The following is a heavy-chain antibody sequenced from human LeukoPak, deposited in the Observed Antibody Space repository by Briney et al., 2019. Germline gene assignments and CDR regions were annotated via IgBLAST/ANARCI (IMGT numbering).Heavy chain of an antibody. J-gene: IGHJ6*03. CDR1: GGSVSSSSYY. CDR2: IYTSGST. D-gene: IGHD3-10*01. V-gene: IGHV4-61*02. Sequence: PSQTLSLTCTVSGGSVSSSSYYWRWIRQPAGKGLEWIGRIYTSGSTSYNPSLKSRVTISVDTSKNQFSLKLSSVTAADTAVYYCASCHNFGYYYYYMDVWGKGTTVTVSS. CDR3: ASCHNFGYYYYYMDV.